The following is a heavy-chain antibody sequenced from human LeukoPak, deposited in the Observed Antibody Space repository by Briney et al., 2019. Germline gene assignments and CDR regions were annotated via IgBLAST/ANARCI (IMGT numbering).Heavy chain of an antibody. V-gene: IGHV4-38-2*02. CDR3: ARVRWELQGYYYYMDV. CDR2: IYHSGST. CDR1: GYSISSGYY. Sequence: PSETLSLTCTVSGYSISSGYYWGWIRQPPGKGLEWIGSIYHSGSTYYNPSLKSRVTISVDTSKNQFSPKLSSVTAADTAVYYCARVRWELQGYYYYMDVWGKGTTVTVSS. D-gene: IGHD1-26*01. J-gene: IGHJ6*03.